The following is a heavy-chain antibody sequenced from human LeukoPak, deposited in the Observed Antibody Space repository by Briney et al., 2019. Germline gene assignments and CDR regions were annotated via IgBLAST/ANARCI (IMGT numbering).Heavy chain of an antibody. J-gene: IGHJ5*02. Sequence: GGSLRRSGAASGFTFNDYYRSWIRQAPGKGLEWLSYINIGGTNTHYADSVKGRFTISRDNAKKSLYLEMNNLRAEDTAVYYCATDGAGFDTWGQGVLVTVSS. CDR2: INIGGTNT. CDR3: ATDGAGFDT. V-gene: IGHV3-11*01. CDR1: GFTFNDYY.